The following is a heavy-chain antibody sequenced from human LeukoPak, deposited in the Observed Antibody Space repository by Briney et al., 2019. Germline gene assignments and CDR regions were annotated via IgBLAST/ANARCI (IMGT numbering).Heavy chain of an antibody. Sequence: GGSLRLSCAASGFTFSSYAMSWVRQAPGKGLEWVSAISGSGGSTYYADSVKGRFTISRDNSKNTLYLQMNSLRAEDTAVYYCAEVGFGGWYWDWFDPWGQGTLVTVSS. V-gene: IGHV3-23*01. J-gene: IGHJ5*02. CDR2: ISGSGGST. CDR3: AEVGFGGWYWDWFDP. CDR1: GFTFSSYA. D-gene: IGHD6-19*01.